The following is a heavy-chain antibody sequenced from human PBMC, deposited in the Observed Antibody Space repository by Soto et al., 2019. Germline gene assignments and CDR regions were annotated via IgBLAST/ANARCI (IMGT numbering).Heavy chain of an antibody. CDR3: ARTDKYNSQSSGWANRFDY. J-gene: IGHJ4*02. D-gene: IGHD6-19*01. CDR1: GFIFSNYA. V-gene: IGHV3-23*01. Sequence: EVQLLESGGDLVQPGGSLRLSCAASGFIFSNYAMTWVRQAPGKGPEWVSTFTSGGSTYYRDTVKGRFTISRDNSKNTLYLKMNSLRAEDTAVYYCARTDKYNSQSSGWANRFDYWGQGTLVTVSS. CDR2: FTSGGST.